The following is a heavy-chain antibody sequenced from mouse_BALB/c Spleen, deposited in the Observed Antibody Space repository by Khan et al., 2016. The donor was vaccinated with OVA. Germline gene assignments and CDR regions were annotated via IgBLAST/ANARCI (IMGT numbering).Heavy chain of an antibody. CDR2: ITYSGNT. CDR1: GDSITSGF. Sequence: EVKLLESGPSLVKPSQTLSLTCSVTGDSITSGFWHWIRKFPGNKFEYLGYITYSGNTYYNQSLKSRISFTPDTSKSKYFLQLNSVTTEDTATDFCARADGRWAMDYWGQGTSVTVSS. D-gene: IGHD1-1*01. J-gene: IGHJ4*01. V-gene: IGHV3-8*02. CDR3: ARADGRWAMDY.